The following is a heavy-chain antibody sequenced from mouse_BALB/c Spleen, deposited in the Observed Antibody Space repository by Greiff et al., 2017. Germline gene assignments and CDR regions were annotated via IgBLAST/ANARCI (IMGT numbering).Heavy chain of an antibody. J-gene: IGHJ1*01. CDR1: GFTFSSYA. V-gene: IGHV5-6-5*01. D-gene: IGHD2-4*01. CDR2: ISSGGST. Sequence: EVKLVESGGGLVKPGGSLKLSCAASGFTFSSYAMSWVRQTPEKRLEWVASISSGGSTYYPDSVKGRFTISRDNARNILYLQMSSLRSEDTAMYYCARGGYDYDDGYWYFDVWGAGTTVTVSS. CDR3: ARGGYDYDDGYWYFDV.